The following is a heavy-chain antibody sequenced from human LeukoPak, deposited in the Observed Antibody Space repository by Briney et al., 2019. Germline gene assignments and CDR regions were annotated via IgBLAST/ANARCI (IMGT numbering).Heavy chain of an antibody. V-gene: IGHV4-34*01. Sequence: PSETLSLTCAVYGGSFSGYYWSWIRQPPGKGLEWIGEINHSGSTNYNPSLKSRVTISVDTSKNQFSLKLSSVTAADTAVYYCANTRPSFGYFDSLSWGQGTLVTVSS. CDR3: ANTRPSFGYFDSLS. CDR2: INHSGST. CDR1: GGSFSGYY. D-gene: IGHD3-9*01. J-gene: IGHJ5*02.